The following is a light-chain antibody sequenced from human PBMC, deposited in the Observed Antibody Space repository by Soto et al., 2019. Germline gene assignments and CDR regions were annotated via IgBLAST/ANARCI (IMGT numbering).Light chain of an antibody. J-gene: IGKJ3*01. V-gene: IGKV3-20*01. CDR1: QSVSSSY. Sequence: EIVLTQSPGTLSLSPGERATLSCRASQSVSSSYLAWYQQKPGQAPRLLIYGASSRDTGIPDRFSGSGSGTDFTLNISSLEPEEFAVYYCQQYGSSPLFTVGPGTKVDIK. CDR3: QQYGSSPLFT. CDR2: GAS.